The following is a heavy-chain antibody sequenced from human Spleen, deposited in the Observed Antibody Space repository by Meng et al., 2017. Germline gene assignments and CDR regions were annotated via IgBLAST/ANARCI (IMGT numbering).Heavy chain of an antibody. D-gene: IGHD4-11*01. J-gene: IGHJ5*02. V-gene: IGHV1-2*06. CDR1: GYTFSDYY. Sequence: QVQLGQSGAEGKKPGASVKVSCSASGYTFSDYYIHWVRQAPGQGLEWMGRINSNSGGTNFAQKFQGRVTMTRDTSINTVYMELISLRSDDTAVYYCARDLEDYPEPNWFDPWGQGTLVTVSS. CDR3: ARDLEDYPEPNWFDP. CDR2: INSNSGGT.